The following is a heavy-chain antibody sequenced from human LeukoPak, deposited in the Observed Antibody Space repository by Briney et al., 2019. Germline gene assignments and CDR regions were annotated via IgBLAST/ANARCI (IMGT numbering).Heavy chain of an antibody. J-gene: IGHJ6*02. Sequence: KSSETLSLTCTVSGGSISSGDYYWSWIRQPPGKGLEWIGYIYYSGSTYYNPSLKSRVTISVDTSKNQFSLKLSSVTAADTAVYYCAREMVRGVAPYYYGMDVWGQGTTVTVSS. CDR2: IYYSGST. V-gene: IGHV4-30-4*01. CDR3: AREMVRGVAPYYYGMDV. CDR1: GGSISSGDYY. D-gene: IGHD3-10*01.